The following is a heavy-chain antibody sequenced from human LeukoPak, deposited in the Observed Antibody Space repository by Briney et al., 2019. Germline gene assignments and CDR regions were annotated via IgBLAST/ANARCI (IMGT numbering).Heavy chain of an antibody. Sequence: GGSLRLSCAASGFTFSSSSMNWVRQAPGKGLEWVSSISSGSSYIYYADPLKGRFTVSRDNAKNSLYLQMNSLRAEDTAVYYCASERYNWNDAFDYWGQGILVTVSS. V-gene: IGHV3-21*01. J-gene: IGHJ4*02. CDR3: ASERYNWNDAFDY. CDR1: GFTFSSSS. CDR2: ISSGSSYI. D-gene: IGHD1-20*01.